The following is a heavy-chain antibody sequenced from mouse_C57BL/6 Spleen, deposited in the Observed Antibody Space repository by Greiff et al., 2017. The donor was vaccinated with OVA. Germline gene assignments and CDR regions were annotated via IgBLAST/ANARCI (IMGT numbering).Heavy chain of an antibody. CDR2: INYDGSSN. V-gene: IGHV5-16*01. D-gene: IGHD2-4*01. CDR3: ARGDYDEEIAMDY. Sequence: DVHLVESEGGLVQPGSSMKLSCTASGFTFSDYYMAWVRQVPEKGLEWVANINYDGSSNYYLDSLKSRFIISRDNAKNMLFLQMSSLKSEDTATYYCARGDYDEEIAMDYWGQGTSVTVSS. J-gene: IGHJ4*01. CDR1: GFTFSDYY.